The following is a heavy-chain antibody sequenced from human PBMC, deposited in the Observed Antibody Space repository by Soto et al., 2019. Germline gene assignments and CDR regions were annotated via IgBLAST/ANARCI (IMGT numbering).Heavy chain of an antibody. CDR2: IIPIFGTA. V-gene: IGHV1-69*13. D-gene: IGHD6-13*01. Sequence: SVKGSCKASVCTFSSYAMSWVRQAPGQGLEWMGGIIPIFGTANYAQKFQGRVTITADESTSTAYMELSSLRSEDTAVYYCARSSSSWYYYYGMDVWGQRTTVTVSS. J-gene: IGHJ6*02. CDR3: ARSSSSWYYYYGMDV. CDR1: VCTFSSYA.